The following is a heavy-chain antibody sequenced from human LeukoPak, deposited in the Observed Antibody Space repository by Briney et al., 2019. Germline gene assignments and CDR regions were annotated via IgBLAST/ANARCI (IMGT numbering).Heavy chain of an antibody. CDR1: GFTFSDYY. V-gene: IGHV3-30*03. D-gene: IGHD6-19*01. J-gene: IGHJ4*02. Sequence: GGSLRLSCAASGFTFSDYYMSWIRQAPGKGLEWVAVISYDGSNKYYADSVKGRFTISRDNSKNTLYLQMNSLRAEDTAVYYCAREPTVAGLFWGQGTLVTVSS. CDR2: ISYDGSNK. CDR3: AREPTVAGLF.